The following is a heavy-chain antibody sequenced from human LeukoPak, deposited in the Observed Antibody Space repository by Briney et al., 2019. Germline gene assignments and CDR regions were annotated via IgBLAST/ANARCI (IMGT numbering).Heavy chain of an antibody. D-gene: IGHD3-22*01. V-gene: IGHV3-7*01. CDR3: AREGSTMIADY. J-gene: IGHJ4*02. CDR1: GFTFSSSW. Sequence: GGSLRLSCAASGFTFSSSWMSWVRQAPGKGLEWVANISPDGSETNYVDSVKGRFTISRDNAKNSLYLQMNSLRAEDTAVYYCAREGSTMIADYWGQGTLVTVSS. CDR2: ISPDGSET.